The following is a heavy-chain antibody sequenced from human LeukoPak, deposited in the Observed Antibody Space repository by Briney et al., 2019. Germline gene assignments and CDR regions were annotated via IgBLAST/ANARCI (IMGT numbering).Heavy chain of an antibody. CDR1: GFTFSSYA. CDR2: ISGSGGST. J-gene: IGHJ4*03. D-gene: IGHD3-3*01. V-gene: IGHV3-23*01. CDR3: AKCEAYDFWSGYYGYFDY. Sequence: GGSLRLSCAASGFTFSSYAMSWVRQAPGKGLEWVSAISGSGGSTYYADSVKGRFTISRDNSKNTLYLQMNSLRAEDTAVYYCAKCEAYDFWSGYYGYFDYWGQGTLVTVSS.